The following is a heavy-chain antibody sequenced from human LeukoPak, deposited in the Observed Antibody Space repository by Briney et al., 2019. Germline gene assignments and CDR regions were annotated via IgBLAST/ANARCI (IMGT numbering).Heavy chain of an antibody. D-gene: IGHD3-22*01. CDR3: ARYYYDSSGYPY. Sequence: SETLSLTCTVSGGSITSDSYYWSWIRQPAGKGLEWIGRFYFSGSTNYNPSLKSQVTISVDTSKNQFSLELSSVTAADTAVYYCARYYYDSSGYPYWGQGTLVTVSS. CDR1: GGSITSDSYY. CDR2: FYFSGST. V-gene: IGHV4-61*02. J-gene: IGHJ4*02.